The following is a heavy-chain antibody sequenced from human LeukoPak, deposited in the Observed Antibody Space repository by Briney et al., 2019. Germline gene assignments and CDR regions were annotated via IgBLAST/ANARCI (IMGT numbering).Heavy chain of an antibody. CDR2: ISSSATTT. D-gene: IGHD1-7*01. Sequence: GSLRLSCAASGFTFHDYYMSRIRQAPGKGLEWVSYISSSATTTYYADSVKGRFTISRDNTKKSLYLQLTSLRAEDTAVYYCARANNWNYPYYFDYWGHGTLVTVSS. V-gene: IGHV3-11*01. CDR3: ARANNWNYPYYFDY. CDR1: GFTFHDYY. J-gene: IGHJ4*01.